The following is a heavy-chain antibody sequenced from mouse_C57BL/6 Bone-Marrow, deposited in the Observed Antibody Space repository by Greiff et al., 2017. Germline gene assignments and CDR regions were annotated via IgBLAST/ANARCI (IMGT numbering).Heavy chain of an antibody. D-gene: IGHD2-4*01. CDR1: GYTFTDYY. J-gene: IGHJ3*01. V-gene: IGHV1-76*01. Sequence: VQLQQSGAELVRPGASVKLSCKASGYTFTDYYINWVKQRPGQGLEWIARIYPGSGNTYYNEKFKGKATLTAEKSSSTAYMQLSSLTSDVSAVYFCARSRGYDYDGWGAYWGQGTLITVSA. CDR2: IYPGSGNT. CDR3: ARSRGYDYDGWGAY.